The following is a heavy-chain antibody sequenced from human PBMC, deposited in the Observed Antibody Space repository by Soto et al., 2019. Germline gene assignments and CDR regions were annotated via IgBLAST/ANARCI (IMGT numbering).Heavy chain of an antibody. V-gene: IGHV4-59*01. J-gene: IGHJ4*02. Sequence: PSETLSLTCTVSGGSISSYYWSWIRQPPGKGLEWIGYIYYSGSTNYNPSLKSRVTISVDTSKNQFSLKLSSVTAADTAVYYCASYTYYDFWSGHFDYWGQGTLVTVSS. CDR3: ASYTYYDFWSGHFDY. D-gene: IGHD3-3*01. CDR2: IYYSGST. CDR1: GGSISSYY.